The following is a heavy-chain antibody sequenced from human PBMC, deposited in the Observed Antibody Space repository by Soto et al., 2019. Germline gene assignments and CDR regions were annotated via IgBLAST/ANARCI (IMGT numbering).Heavy chain of an antibody. D-gene: IGHD3-10*01. Sequence: ASVKVSCKASGYTFTAYYLHWVRQAPGQGLEWMGWINPNSGGTNYAQKFQGWVTMTRDTSISTAYMELSRLRSDDTAVYYCARHGSGSYYRSYYYYYGMDVWGQGTTVTVSS. CDR3: ARHGSGSYYRSYYYYYGMDV. J-gene: IGHJ6*02. CDR1: GYTFTAYY. CDR2: INPNSGGT. V-gene: IGHV1-2*04.